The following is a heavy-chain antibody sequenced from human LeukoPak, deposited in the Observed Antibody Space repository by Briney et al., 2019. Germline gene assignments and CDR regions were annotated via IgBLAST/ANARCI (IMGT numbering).Heavy chain of an antibody. J-gene: IGHJ4*02. CDR2: ISGSGGTA. CDR1: GFTFSTYA. V-gene: IGHV3-23*01. Sequence: GGSLRLSCAPSGFTFSTYAMNWVRRAPGKGLDWVSAISGSGGTAYYTDSVKGRFTISRDNSKNTLYLQMNSLRAEDTAIYYCAKGRGNYRYDADYWGQGTLVTVSS. CDR3: AKGRGNYRYDADY. D-gene: IGHD3-3*01.